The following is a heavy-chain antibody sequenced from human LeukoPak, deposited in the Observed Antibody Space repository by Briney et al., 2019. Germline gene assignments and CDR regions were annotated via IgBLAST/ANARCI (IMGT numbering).Heavy chain of an antibody. D-gene: IGHD3-3*01. Sequence: GGSLRLSCAASGFTFSTYWMHWVRQAPGKGLVWFSRVKNDGSITIYADSMKGRFTISRDNAKSTLYLQMNSLRAEDTAVYYCARSAIFGVVFDYWGQGTLVTVSS. CDR1: GFTFSTYW. CDR3: ARSAIFGVVFDY. CDR2: VKNDGSIT. J-gene: IGHJ4*02. V-gene: IGHV3-74*01.